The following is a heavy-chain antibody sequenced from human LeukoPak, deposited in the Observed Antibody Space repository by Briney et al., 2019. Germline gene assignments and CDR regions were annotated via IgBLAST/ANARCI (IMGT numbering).Heavy chain of an antibody. Sequence: PGGSLRLSCAASGFTFSSTSMNWVRQAPGKGLEWVSYIGGSGTTIYYADSVKGRFTTSRGNAKSSLYLQMNSLRAEDTAVYYCAGDGVGANPGDAFDIWGQGTMVTVSS. CDR1: GFTFSSTS. J-gene: IGHJ3*02. CDR2: IGGSGTTI. CDR3: AGDGVGANPGDAFDI. D-gene: IGHD1-26*01. V-gene: IGHV3-48*01.